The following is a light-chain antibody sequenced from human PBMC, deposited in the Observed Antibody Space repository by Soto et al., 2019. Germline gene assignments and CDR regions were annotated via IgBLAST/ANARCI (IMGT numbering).Light chain of an antibody. J-gene: IGKJ1*01. CDR3: QQSSNIPWT. CDR1: QHVDRY. V-gene: IGKV1-39*01. CDR2: SAS. Sequence: DIQITQSPSSLSASVGDSVTITCRTSQHVDRYLSWYQQIPGRAPKLLIYSASSLVSGVPPRFRGSASGTEFTLSISSLQREDFATYFCQQSSNIPWTFGQGTKV.